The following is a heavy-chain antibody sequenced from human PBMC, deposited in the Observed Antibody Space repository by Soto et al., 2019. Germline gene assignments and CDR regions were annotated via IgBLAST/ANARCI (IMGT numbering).Heavy chain of an antibody. CDR1: GGPFGGFY. J-gene: IGHJ4*02. Sequence: PSETLSLTCAVNGGPFGGFYWTWIRQSPGKGLEWIGEIHHGGSNNYNPSLKSRVTMSLDTSNNQFSLKLTSVTAADTAVYYCARGYLISIIILTTNDFDSWGQGTPVTVSS. CDR3: ARGYLISIIILTTNDFDS. D-gene: IGHD3-10*01. CDR2: IHHGGSN. V-gene: IGHV4-34*01.